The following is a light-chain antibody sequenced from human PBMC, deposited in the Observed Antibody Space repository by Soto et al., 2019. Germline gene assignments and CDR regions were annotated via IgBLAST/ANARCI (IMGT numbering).Light chain of an antibody. Sequence: KQMNLSPSTVSAYVGDRVTITCRTSQSISSWLAWYQQKPGKAPKLLIHQASSLASGVPSRFSGGGSGTEFTLTINSLQADDFATYYCQQYNSHSETFGQGGKADVK. CDR3: QQYNSHSET. J-gene: IGKJ1*01. V-gene: IGKV1-5*03. CDR2: QAS. CDR1: QSISSW.